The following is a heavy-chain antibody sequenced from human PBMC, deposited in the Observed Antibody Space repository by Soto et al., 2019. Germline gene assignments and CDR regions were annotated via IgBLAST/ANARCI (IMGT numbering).Heavy chain of an antibody. Sequence: GGSLRLSCAASGLTFSSYDMHWVRQATGKGLEWVSAIGTAGDTYYPGSVKGRFTISRENAKNSLYLQMNSLRAGDTAVYYCARGTRAYYGMDVWGQGTTVTVSS. J-gene: IGHJ6*02. CDR1: GLTFSSYD. CDR2: IGTAGDT. V-gene: IGHV3-13*01. CDR3: ARGTRAYYGMDV.